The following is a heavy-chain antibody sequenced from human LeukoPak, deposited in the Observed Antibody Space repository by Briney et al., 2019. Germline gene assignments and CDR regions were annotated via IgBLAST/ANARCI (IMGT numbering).Heavy chain of an antibody. CDR3: ARDLRVVKPTPLDNWFDP. CDR2: INPNSGGT. CDR1: GYTFTGYY. V-gene: IGHV1-2*02. Sequence: ASVKVSCKASGYTFTGYYMHWVRQAPGQGLEWMGWINPNSGGTKYAQKFQGRVTMTRDTSLSTGYMELSTLTSDDTAVYYCARDLRVVKPTPLDNWFDPWGQGTLVTVSS. D-gene: IGHD4-23*01. J-gene: IGHJ5*02.